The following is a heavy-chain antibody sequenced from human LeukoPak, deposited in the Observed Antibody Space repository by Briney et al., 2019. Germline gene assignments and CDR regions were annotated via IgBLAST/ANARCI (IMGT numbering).Heavy chain of an antibody. V-gene: IGHV4-61*02. CDR3: ARAWQWLPLDS. Sequence: SETLSLTCTVSGGSISSGSYYWSWIRQPAGKGLEWIGRIYTSGSTNYNPSLKSRVTISVDTSKNQFSLRLSSVTAADTAVYYCARAWQWLPLDSWGQGTLVTVSS. CDR1: GGSISSGSYY. D-gene: IGHD6-19*01. J-gene: IGHJ4*02. CDR2: IYTSGST.